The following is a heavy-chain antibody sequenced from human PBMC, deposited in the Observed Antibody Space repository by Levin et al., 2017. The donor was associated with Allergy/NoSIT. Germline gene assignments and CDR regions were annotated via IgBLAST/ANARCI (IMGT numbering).Heavy chain of an antibody. Sequence: GGSLRLSCAASGFTFSSYAMSWVRQAPGKGLEWVSAISGSGGSTYYADSVKGRFTISRDNSKNTLYLQMNSLRAEDTAVYYCAKEVLRFLEWVSQADYWGQGTLVTVSS. V-gene: IGHV3-23*01. CDR2: ISGSGGST. CDR1: GFTFSSYA. D-gene: IGHD3-3*01. J-gene: IGHJ4*02. CDR3: AKEVLRFLEWVSQADY.